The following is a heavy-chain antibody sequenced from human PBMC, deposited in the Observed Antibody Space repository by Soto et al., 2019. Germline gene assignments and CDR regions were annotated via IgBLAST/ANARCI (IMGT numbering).Heavy chain of an antibody. CDR3: ARSGHNPFWPYYYYYMDV. V-gene: IGHV3-64*01. CDR1: GFTFSSYA. CDR2: ISSNGGST. D-gene: IGHD3-3*01. J-gene: IGHJ6*03. Sequence: GGSLRLSCAASGFTFSSYAMHWVRQAPGKGLEYVSAISSNGGSTYYANSVKGRFTISRDNSKNTLYLQMGSLRAEDMAVYYCARSGHNPFWPYYYYYMDVWGKGTTVTVSS.